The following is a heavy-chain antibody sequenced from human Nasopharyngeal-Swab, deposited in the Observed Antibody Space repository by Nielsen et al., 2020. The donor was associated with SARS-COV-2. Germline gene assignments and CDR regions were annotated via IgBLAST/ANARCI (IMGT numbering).Heavy chain of an antibody. CDR1: GGSISSSSYY. CDR2: TYYSGST. D-gene: IGHD6-6*01. J-gene: IGHJ6*02. V-gene: IGHV4-39*01. Sequence: SETLSLTCTVSGGSISSSSYYWGWIRQPPGKGLEWIGSTYYSGSTYYNPSLKSRVTISVDTSKNQFSLKLSSVTAADTAVYYCARRIAAPGGDGMDVWGQGTTVTVSS. CDR3: ARRIAAPGGDGMDV.